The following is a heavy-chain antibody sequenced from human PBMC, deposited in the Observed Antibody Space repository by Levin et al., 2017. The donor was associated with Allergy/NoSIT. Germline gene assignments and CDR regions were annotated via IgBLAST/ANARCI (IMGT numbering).Heavy chain of an antibody. CDR1: GFTFSNYG. CDR2: ISYDGSTK. CDR3: AKWLVGLDF. D-gene: IGHD6-19*01. J-gene: IGHJ6*02. V-gene: IGHV3-30*18. Sequence: GGSLRLSCAASGFTFSNYGMHWVRQAPGKGLEWVALISYDGSTKYYADSVKGRFTISRDNSKNTQYLQMNSLRDEDTAVYYCAKWLVGLDFWGQGTTVTVSS.